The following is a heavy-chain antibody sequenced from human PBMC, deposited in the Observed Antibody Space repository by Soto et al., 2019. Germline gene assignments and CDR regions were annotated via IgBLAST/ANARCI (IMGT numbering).Heavy chain of an antibody. D-gene: IGHD1-1*01. CDR3: ARVAGHKNARFDT. V-gene: IGHV1-2*02. J-gene: IGHJ4*02. Sequence: KVCCKASGYSFTKYHMHWVRQAPGQGLEWMGWVNPGSGVTNQAQKFQGRVTMTRDTSITTTYMELNSLTSDDTAVYYCARVAGHKNARFDTWGQGALVTVSS. CDR2: VNPGSGVT. CDR1: GYSFTKYH.